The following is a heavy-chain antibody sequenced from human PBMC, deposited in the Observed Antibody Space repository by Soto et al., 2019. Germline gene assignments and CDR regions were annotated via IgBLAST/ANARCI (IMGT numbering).Heavy chain of an antibody. V-gene: IGHV3-66*01. CDR2: IYTGGGT. Sequence: EVQLVESGGGLVQPGGSLRLSCAAYGLTVSTNPMSWVRQAPGKGLEWVSVIYTGGGTHYADYVKGRFTIARDNSKNTVNLQMNSLRPEDTAVYYCARDGSGHWGQGTLVTVSS. J-gene: IGHJ4*02. CDR3: ARDGSGH. CDR1: GLTVSTNP.